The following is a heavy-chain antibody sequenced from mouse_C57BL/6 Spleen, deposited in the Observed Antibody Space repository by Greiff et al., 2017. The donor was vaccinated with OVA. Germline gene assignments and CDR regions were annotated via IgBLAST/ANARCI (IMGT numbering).Heavy chain of an antibody. CDR3: ARWNNYVYYFDY. D-gene: IGHD5-2*01. V-gene: IGHV1-39*01. Sequence: LMEPGASVKISCKASGYSFTDYNMNWVKQSNGKSLEWIGVINPNYGTTSYNQKFKGKATLTVDQSSSTAYMQLNSLTSEDSAVYYCARWNNYVYYFDYWGQGTTLTVSS. CDR2: INPNYGTT. J-gene: IGHJ2*01. CDR1: GYSFTDYN.